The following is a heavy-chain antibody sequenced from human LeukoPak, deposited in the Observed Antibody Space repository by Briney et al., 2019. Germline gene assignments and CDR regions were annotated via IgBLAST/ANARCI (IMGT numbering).Heavy chain of an antibody. CDR1: GGAITNYY. CDR2: IYYSGST. V-gene: IGHV4-30-4*08. J-gene: IGHJ3*02. Sequence: SETLSLTCGVSGGAITNYYWNWIRQPPGKGLEWIGYIYYSGSTYYNPSLKSRVTISVDTSKNQFSLKLSSVTAADTAVYYCARSILTPYAFDIWGQGTMVTVSS. CDR3: ARSILTPYAFDI. D-gene: IGHD3-9*01.